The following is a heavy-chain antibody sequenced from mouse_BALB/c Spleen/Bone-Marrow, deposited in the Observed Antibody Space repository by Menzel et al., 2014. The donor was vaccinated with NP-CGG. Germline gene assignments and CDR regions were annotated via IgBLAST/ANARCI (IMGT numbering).Heavy chain of an antibody. Sequence: VHVKQSGPELVKPGASVKVSCKASGYAFTSYNMYWVKQSHGKSLEWIGYIDPYNGGTSYNQKFKGKATLTVGKSSSTAYMHLNSLTSEDSAVYYCARRYYYYGSGDAMDYWGQGTSVTVSS. J-gene: IGHJ4*01. V-gene: IGHV1S135*01. CDR3: ARRYYYYGSGDAMDY. D-gene: IGHD1-1*01. CDR2: IDPYNGGT. CDR1: GYAFTSYN.